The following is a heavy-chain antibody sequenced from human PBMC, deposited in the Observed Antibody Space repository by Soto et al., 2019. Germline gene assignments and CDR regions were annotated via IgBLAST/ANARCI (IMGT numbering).Heavy chain of an antibody. Sequence: QVQLVESGGGVVQPGTSLRLSCVGSGFTFRSYVIHWVRQAPGKGLEWVALTSYDGSNNFYGDSVKGRFTISRHNSRNTVELQMDSLTFEATASYYCARWGTQGGLDVWGQGTLVSVSS. D-gene: IGHD3-16*01. CDR2: TSYDGSNN. V-gene: IGHV3-33*05. CDR1: GFTFRSYV. J-gene: IGHJ4*02. CDR3: ARWGTQGGLDV.